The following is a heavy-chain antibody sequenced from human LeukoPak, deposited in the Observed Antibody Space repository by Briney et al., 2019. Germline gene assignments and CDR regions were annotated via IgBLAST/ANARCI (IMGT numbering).Heavy chain of an antibody. V-gene: IGHV4-61*09. J-gene: IGHJ4*02. D-gene: IGHD3-3*01. CDR2: IYTSGST. CDR3: AKDLDHYDFWSGYYSGQAGFDY. CDR1: GGSISSGNYY. Sequence: PSQTLSLTCTVSGGSISSGNYYWSWIRQPAGKGLEWIGHIYTSGSTNYNPSLKSRVTISVDTSKNQFSLKLSFVTAADTAVYYCAKDLDHYDFWSGYYSGQAGFDYWGQGTLVTVSS.